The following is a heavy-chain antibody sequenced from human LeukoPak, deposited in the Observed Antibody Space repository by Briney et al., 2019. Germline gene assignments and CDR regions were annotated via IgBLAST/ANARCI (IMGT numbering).Heavy chain of an antibody. Sequence: SETLSLTCAVSGASISKTNWWSWVRQPPGKGLEWIGEIYHSGKTNYNPSLKSRVTISVDKSKNQISLKLSSVTAADTAVYYCARDAYDSSGYSFDYWGQGTLVTVSS. CDR2: IYHSGKT. J-gene: IGHJ4*02. D-gene: IGHD3-22*01. V-gene: IGHV4-4*02. CDR1: GASISKTNW. CDR3: ARDAYDSSGYSFDY.